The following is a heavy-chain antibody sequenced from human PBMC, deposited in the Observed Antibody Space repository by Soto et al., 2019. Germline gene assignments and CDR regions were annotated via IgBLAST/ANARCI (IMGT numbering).Heavy chain of an antibody. J-gene: IGHJ6*02. V-gene: IGHV1-69*13. Sequence: SVKVSCKASGGTFSSYAISWVRQAPGQGLEWMGGIIPIFGTANYAQKFQGRVTITADESTSTAYMELSSLRSEDTAVYYCARDLGIVGATYTYYYGMDVWGQGTTVTVSS. D-gene: IGHD1-26*01. CDR1: GGTFSSYA. CDR2: IIPIFGTA. CDR3: ARDLGIVGATYTYYYGMDV.